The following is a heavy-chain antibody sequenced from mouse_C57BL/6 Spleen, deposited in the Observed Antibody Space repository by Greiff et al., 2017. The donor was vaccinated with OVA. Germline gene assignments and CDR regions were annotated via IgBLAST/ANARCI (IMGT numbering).Heavy chain of an antibody. J-gene: IGHJ4*01. CDR3: ARLSDHYYAMDY. CDR2: INYDGSST. Sequence: EVKLMESEGGLVQPGSSMKLSCTASGFTFSDYYMAWVRQVPEKGLEWVANINYDGSSTYYLDSLKSRFIISRDNAKNILYLQMSSLKSEDTATYYCARLSDHYYAMDYWGQGTSVTVSS. D-gene: IGHD6-2*01. V-gene: IGHV5-16*01. CDR1: GFTFSDYY.